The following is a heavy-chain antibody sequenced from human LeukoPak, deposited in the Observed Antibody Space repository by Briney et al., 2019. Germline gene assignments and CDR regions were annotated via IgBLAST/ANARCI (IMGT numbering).Heavy chain of an antibody. J-gene: IGHJ4*02. V-gene: IGHV3-73*01. CDR1: GFTFCGSA. Sequence: GGSLRLSCAASGFTFCGSAMHWVRQASGKGLEWVGRIRSKANSYATAYAASVKGRFTISRDDSKNTAYLQMNSLKTEDTAVYYCTRGEAMGDYWGQGTLVTVSS. CDR3: TRGEAMGDY. CDR2: IRSKANSYAT. D-gene: IGHD5-18*01.